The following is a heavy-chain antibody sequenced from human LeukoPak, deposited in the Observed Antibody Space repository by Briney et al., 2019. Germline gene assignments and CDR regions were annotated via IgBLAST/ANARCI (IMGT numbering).Heavy chain of an antibody. CDR1: GYSFSANW. Sequence: GESLKISCKASGYSFSANWIGWVRQMPGKGLEWMGIINPGDFETRYSPSFQGQVTISVDKSISTAYLQWSSLKASDTAMYYCASARDGYKYFDYWGQGTLVTVSS. CDR2: INPGDFET. CDR3: ASARDGYKYFDY. D-gene: IGHD5-12*01. J-gene: IGHJ4*02. V-gene: IGHV5-51*01.